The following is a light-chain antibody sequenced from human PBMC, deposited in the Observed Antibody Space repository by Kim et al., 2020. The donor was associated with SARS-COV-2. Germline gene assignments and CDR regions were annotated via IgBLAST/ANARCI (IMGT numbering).Light chain of an antibody. CDR2: GTS. CDR3: QQFDNLRPT. CDR1: QSVSSSY. J-gene: IGKJ1*01. Sequence: EVVLTQSPGILSLSPGERATISCRASQSVSSSYLAWSQHKPGQAPRLVLYGTSNRATDIPDRFSGSRSGSDFTHTISRLEPEDFAVYYCQQFDNLRPTFGQGTKVDIK. V-gene: IGKV3-20*01.